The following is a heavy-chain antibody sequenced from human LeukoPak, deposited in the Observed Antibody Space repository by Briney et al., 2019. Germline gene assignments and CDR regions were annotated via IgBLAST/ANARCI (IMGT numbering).Heavy chain of an antibody. CDR3: ARAVEMDV. Sequence: SGGPLTLSCAASGFTFSSYEMNWVRQAPGEGLGGVSYISSSGSTIYYADSVKGRFTISRDNAKNSLYLQMNSLRAEDTAVYYCARAVEMDVWGKGTTVTISS. CDR2: ISSSGSTI. CDR1: GFTFSSYE. V-gene: IGHV3-48*03. D-gene: IGHD5-24*01. J-gene: IGHJ6*04.